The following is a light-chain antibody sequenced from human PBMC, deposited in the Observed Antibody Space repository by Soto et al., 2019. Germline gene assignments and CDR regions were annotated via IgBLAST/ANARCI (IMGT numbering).Light chain of an antibody. J-gene: IGKJ5*01. CDR3: QQRSNWPIT. Sequence: ELVLTQAPATLSLTPGGRATHPCRASQSVSSYLAWYQQKPGQAPRLLIYDASNGATGIPARFSGSGSGTDFTLTISSLEPEDFAVYYCQQRSNWPITFGQGTRLEIK. CDR2: DAS. V-gene: IGKV3-11*01. CDR1: QSVSSY.